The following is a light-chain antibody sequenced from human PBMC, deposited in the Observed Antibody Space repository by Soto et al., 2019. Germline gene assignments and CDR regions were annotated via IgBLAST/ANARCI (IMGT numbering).Light chain of an antibody. CDR3: QQLKSYPRN. CDR2: AAS. CDR1: QGISSY. J-gene: IGKJ5*01. V-gene: IGKV1-9*01. Sequence: DIQLTQSPSFLSASVGDRVTITCRASQGISSYLAWYQQKPGKAPKLLIYAASTLPGGVPSRFSVSGSVTEITLTISSLQPEDFGTSYCQQLKSYPRNFGQGTRLEIK.